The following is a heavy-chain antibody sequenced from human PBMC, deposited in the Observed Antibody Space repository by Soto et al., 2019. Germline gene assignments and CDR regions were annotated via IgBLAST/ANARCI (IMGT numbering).Heavy chain of an antibody. J-gene: IGHJ5*02. CDR2: IYWDDDK. D-gene: IGHD6-13*01. V-gene: IGHV2-5*02. CDR3: VPGYSSSLLDP. CDR1: GFSLSTSGVG. Sequence: GPTLVNPTQTLTLTCTFSGFSLSTSGVGVGWIRQPPGKALEWLALIYWDDDKRYSPSLKSRLTITKDTSKNQVVVTMTNMDPVDTSQYYCVPGYSSSLLDPWGQGTLVTVYS.